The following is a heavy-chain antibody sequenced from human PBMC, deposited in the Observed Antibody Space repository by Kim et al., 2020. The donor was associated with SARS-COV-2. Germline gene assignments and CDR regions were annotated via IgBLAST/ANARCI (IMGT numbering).Heavy chain of an antibody. D-gene: IGHD5-18*01. Sequence: GGSLRLSCAASGFTFSSYSMNWVRQAPGKGLEWVSSISSSSSYIYYSDSVKGRFTISRDNAKNSLYLQMNSLRAEDTAVYYCARDLSARRIQLWGGVGYWGQGTLVTVSS. CDR1: GFTFSSYS. J-gene: IGHJ4*02. CDR2: ISSSSSYI. CDR3: ARDLSARRIQLWGGVGY. V-gene: IGHV3-21*01.